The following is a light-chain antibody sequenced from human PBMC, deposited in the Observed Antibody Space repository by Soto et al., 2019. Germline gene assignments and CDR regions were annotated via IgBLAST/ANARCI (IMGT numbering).Light chain of an antibody. CDR3: QLYNNVLLS. J-gene: IGKJ4*01. CDR1: EDVGDY. V-gene: IGKV1-33*01. Sequence: DIKMTQSPSSLAASVGDSVTLTCQAREDVGDYVNWYQQKQGRAPILLIYDAYKLQTGVPPRFSGSGPETDFTFTIRAPQPQDLGTCYCQLYNNVLLSFGGG. CDR2: DAY.